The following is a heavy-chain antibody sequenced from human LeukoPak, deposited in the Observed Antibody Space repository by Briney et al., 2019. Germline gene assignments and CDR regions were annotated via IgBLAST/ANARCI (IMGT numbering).Heavy chain of an antibody. CDR2: INPNSGGT. Sequence: RASVKVSCKASGYTFTDYYMHWVRQAPGQGLEWMGWINPNSGGTNYAQKFQGRVTITRDTSISTAYMELSRLRSDDTAVYYCAREGGDDYGDPKSAFDIWGQGTMVTVSS. V-gene: IGHV1-2*02. D-gene: IGHD4-17*01. J-gene: IGHJ3*02. CDR3: AREGGDDYGDPKSAFDI. CDR1: GYTFTDYY.